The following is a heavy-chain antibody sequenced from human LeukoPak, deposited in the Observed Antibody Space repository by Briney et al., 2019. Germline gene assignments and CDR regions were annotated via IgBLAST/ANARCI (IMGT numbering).Heavy chain of an antibody. V-gene: IGHV1-8*01. CDR1: GFTFTSHD. Sequence: ASVKVSCKASGFTFTSHDYNWVRQATGQGLEWMGWMNPNSGNTGYAQKFQGRVTMTRNTSISTAYMELSSLRSEDTAVYYCARALRTGYPYYYYYGMDVWGQGTTVTVSS. CDR3: ARALRTGYPYYYYYGMDV. CDR2: MNPNSGNT. D-gene: IGHD3/OR15-3a*01. J-gene: IGHJ6*02.